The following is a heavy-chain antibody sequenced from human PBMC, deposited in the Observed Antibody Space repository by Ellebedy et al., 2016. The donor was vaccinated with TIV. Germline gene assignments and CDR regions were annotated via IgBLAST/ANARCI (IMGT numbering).Heavy chain of an antibody. CDR3: ATSLGSPAVLDY. Sequence: GESLKISXAASGFTFSSYSMNWVRQAPGKGLEWVSSISSSSSYIYYADSVKGRFTISRDNSKNTLYLQMNSLRAEDTAVYYCATSLGSPAVLDYWGQGTLVTVSS. D-gene: IGHD1-26*01. CDR2: ISSSSSYI. J-gene: IGHJ4*02. V-gene: IGHV3-21*01. CDR1: GFTFSSYS.